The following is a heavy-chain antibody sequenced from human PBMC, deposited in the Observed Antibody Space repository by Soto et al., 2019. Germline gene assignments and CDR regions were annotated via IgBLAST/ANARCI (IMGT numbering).Heavy chain of an antibody. J-gene: IGHJ4*02. CDR2: INTGNGRT. Sequence: ASVKVSCKASGYTFTTYAIHWVRQAPGQRLEWMGWINTGNGRTKYSPKFQGRVTITRDTSASTAYMELSSLRSEDTALYYCARDAHGDYVLDYWGQGTLVTVSS. CDR1: GYTFTTYA. CDR3: ARDAHGDYVLDY. V-gene: IGHV1-3*04. D-gene: IGHD4-17*01.